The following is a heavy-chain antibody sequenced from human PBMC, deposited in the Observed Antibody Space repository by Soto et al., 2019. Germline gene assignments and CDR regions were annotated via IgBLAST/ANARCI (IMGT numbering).Heavy chain of an antibody. CDR3: AREGSTGGFDY. D-gene: IGHD2-8*02. CDR1: GDSISSYY. CDR2: IYYSGST. Sequence: SETLSLTCTVSGDSISSYYWSWIRQPPGKGLEWIGYIYYSGSTNYNPSLKSRVTISVDTSKNQFSLKLNSVTAADTAVYYCAREGSTGGFDYWGQGNMVTVSS. J-gene: IGHJ4*02. V-gene: IGHV4-59*01.